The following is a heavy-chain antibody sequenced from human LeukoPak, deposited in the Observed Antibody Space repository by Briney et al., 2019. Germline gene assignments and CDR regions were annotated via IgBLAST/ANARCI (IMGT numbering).Heavy chain of an antibody. D-gene: IGHD5-12*01. CDR2: ISGTAFST. CDR3: AKDTGSGYDYFSYYFDY. V-gene: IGHV3-23*01. CDR1: GFTFSSYG. J-gene: IGHJ4*02. Sequence: GGSLRLSCAASGFTFSSYGMSWVRQAPGKGLEWVSLISGTAFSTYYADSVRGRFTISRDNSKSTLYLQMNSLRAEDTAVYYCAKDTGSGYDYFSYYFDYWGQGTLVTVSS.